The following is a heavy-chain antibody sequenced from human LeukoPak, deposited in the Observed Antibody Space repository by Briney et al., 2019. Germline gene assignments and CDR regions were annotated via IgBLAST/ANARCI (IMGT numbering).Heavy chain of an antibody. V-gene: IGHV4-59*08. CDR1: GGSISGYY. CDR2: IYNSGST. J-gene: IGHJ3*02. Sequence: PGGSLRLSCTVSGGSISGYYWSWNRQPPGKGLEWIGHIYNSGSTKYNPSLKSRVTISVDASKNQFSLKLSSVTAADTAVYHCARYSSGWLDAFDIWGQGTMVTVSS. CDR3: ARYSSGWLDAFDI. D-gene: IGHD6-19*01.